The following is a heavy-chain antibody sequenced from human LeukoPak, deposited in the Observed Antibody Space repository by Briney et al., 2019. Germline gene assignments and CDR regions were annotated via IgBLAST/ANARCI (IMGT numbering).Heavy chain of an antibody. V-gene: IGHV3-74*01. D-gene: IGHD3-3*01. CDR3: AKSYYDFWSGYPPVDY. CDR2: INSDGSST. Sequence: GGSLRLSCAASGFTFSSYWMHWVRQAPGKGLVRVSRINSDGSSTSYADSVKGRFTISIDNSKNTLYLQMNSLRAEDTAVYYCAKSYYDFWSGYPPVDYWGQGTLVTVSS. J-gene: IGHJ4*02. CDR1: GFTFSSYW.